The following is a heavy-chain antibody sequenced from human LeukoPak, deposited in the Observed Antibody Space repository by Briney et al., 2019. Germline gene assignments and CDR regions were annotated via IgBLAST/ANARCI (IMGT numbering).Heavy chain of an antibody. J-gene: IGHJ4*02. D-gene: IGHD3-16*02. CDR1: GGSISDGYW. CDR3: ARRGPSMITSGGIVGHFDF. V-gene: IGHV4-4*02. Sequence: PSETLSLTCAVSGGSISDGYWWTWVRQSPGTGLEWFAEIHHSGSTNYNPSLKSRVTISVDKSKNQFSLEVNSLTAADTAIYYCARRGPSMITSGGIVGHFDFWGQGTLVTVSS. CDR2: IHHSGST.